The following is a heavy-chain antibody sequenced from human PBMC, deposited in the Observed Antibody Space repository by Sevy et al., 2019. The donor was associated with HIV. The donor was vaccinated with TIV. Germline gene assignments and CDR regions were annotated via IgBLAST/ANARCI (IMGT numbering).Heavy chain of an antibody. J-gene: IGHJ4*02. CDR3: AGHPSVYGDSLVFDS. D-gene: IGHD4-17*01. V-gene: IGHV4-59*08. Sequence: SETLSLTCTVSGGSLNSYFWSWIRQPPGKGLEWVGYIYYSGTTNYSPSLKSRVTMSVDTSKRQFSLRLNSVTAADTAVDYCAGHPSVYGDSLVFDSWGQGALVTVSS. CDR2: IYYSGTT. CDR1: GGSLNSYF.